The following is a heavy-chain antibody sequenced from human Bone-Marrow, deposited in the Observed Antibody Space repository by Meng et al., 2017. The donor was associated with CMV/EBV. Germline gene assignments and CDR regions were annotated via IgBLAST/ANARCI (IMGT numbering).Heavy chain of an antibody. CDR3: ARDFLGYCSSTSCLSGYYYYYGVDG. D-gene: IGHD2-2*03. CDR1: GFTFSSYG. Sequence: GGSLRPPFPAFGFTFSSYGMTWVRQAPGKGLEWVANIKQDGSEKYYVDSVKGRFTISRDNAKNSLYLQMNSLRAEDTAVYYCARDFLGYCSSTSCLSGYYYYYGVDGWGQGTTVTVSS. V-gene: IGHV3-7*01. J-gene: IGHJ6*02. CDR2: IKQDGSEK.